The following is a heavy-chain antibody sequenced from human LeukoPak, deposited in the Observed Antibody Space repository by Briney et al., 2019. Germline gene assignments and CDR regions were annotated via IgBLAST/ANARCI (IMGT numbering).Heavy chain of an antibody. CDR3: ATSTVMVGYFQH. CDR1: GFTFDDYA. CDR2: ISWNSGSI. Sequence: PGGSLRLSCAASGFTFDDYAMHWVRQAPGKGLEWVSGISWNSGSIGYADSVKGRFTISRDNAKNSLYLQMNSLRAEDTALHYCATSTVMVGYFQHWGQGTLVTVSS. J-gene: IGHJ1*01. D-gene: IGHD4-17*01. V-gene: IGHV3-9*01.